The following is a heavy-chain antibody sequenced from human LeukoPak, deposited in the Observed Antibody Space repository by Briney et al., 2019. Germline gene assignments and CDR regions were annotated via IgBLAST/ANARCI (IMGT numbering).Heavy chain of an antibody. D-gene: IGHD3-10*01. Sequence: SETLSLTCTVSGGSISSSSYYWGWIRQPPGKGLEWIGSIYYSGSTYYNPSLKSRVTISVDTSKNQFSLKLSSVTAADTAVYYCARARVLLWFEEWELWGQGTLVTVSS. J-gene: IGHJ4*02. CDR1: GGSISSSSYY. CDR2: IYYSGST. V-gene: IGHV4-39*07. CDR3: ARARVLLWFEEWEL.